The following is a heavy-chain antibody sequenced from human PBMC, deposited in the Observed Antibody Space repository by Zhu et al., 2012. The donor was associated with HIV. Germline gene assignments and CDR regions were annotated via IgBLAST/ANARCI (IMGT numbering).Heavy chain of an antibody. V-gene: IGHV4-38-2*01. CDR1: GYSISSGYS. D-gene: IGHD3-22*01. Sequence: QVQLQESGPGLVKPSETLSLTCAVSGYSISSGYSWGWIRQSPGKGLEWIGTIFHSGSTSYTPSLKSRVIISVDMSKNQFSLRLSSVTAADTAVYYCARVRDNSAFLHYFDYWAREPWSPSPQ. CDR2: IFHSGST. CDR3: ARVRDNSAFLHYFDY. J-gene: IGHJ4*02.